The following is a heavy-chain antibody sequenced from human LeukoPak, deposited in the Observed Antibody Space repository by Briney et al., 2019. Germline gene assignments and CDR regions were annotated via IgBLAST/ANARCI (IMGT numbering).Heavy chain of an antibody. D-gene: IGHD6-19*01. J-gene: IGHJ3*02. V-gene: IGHV1-69*13. CDR3: ARDCFEAVAGRVYAFDI. Sequence: SVKVSCTASGGTFSSYAISWVRQAPGQGLKWMGGIIPIFGTANYAQKFQGRVTITADESTSTAYMELSSLRSEDTAVYYCARDCFEAVAGRVYAFDIWGQGTMVTVSS. CDR2: IIPIFGTA. CDR1: GGTFSSYA.